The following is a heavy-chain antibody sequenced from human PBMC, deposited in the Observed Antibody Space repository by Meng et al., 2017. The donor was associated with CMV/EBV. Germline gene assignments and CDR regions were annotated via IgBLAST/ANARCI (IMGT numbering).Heavy chain of an antibody. V-gene: IGHV3-48*04. Sequence: GGSLRLSCAASGFTFSSYSMNWVRQAPGKGLEWVSSISSAGNTIYYADSVKGRFAITRDNAKNSLFLQMNSLRAEDTAVYYCARPLTNYDFWSGYYTGGGMDVWGQGTTVTVSS. CDR1: GFTFSSYS. CDR3: ARPLTNYDFWSGYYTGGGMDV. D-gene: IGHD3-3*01. J-gene: IGHJ6*02. CDR2: ISSAGNTI.